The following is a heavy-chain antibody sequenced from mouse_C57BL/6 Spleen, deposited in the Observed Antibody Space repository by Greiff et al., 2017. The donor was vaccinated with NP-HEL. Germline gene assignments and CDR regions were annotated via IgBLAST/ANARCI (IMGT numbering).Heavy chain of an antibody. J-gene: IGHJ2*01. CDR3: TSDYYGSSHGLDY. CDR1: GFTFSNYW. D-gene: IGHD1-1*01. Sequence: EVKVEESGGGLVQPGGSMKLSCVASGFTFSNYWMNWVRQSPEKGLEWVAQIRLKSDNYATHYAESVKGRFTISRDDSKSSVYLQMNNLRAEDTGIYYCTSDYYGSSHGLDYWGQGTTLTVSS. V-gene: IGHV6-3*01. CDR2: IRLKSDNYAT.